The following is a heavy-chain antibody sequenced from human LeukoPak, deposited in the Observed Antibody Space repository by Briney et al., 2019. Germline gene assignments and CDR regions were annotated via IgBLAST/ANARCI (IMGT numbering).Heavy chain of an antibody. CDR3: ARDLSDYYDSSGFPNAFDI. CDR1: GFTFSSYS. Sequence: GGSLRLSCAASGFTFSSYSMNWVRQAPGKGLEWVSSISSSSYIYYADSVKGRFTISRDNAKNSLYLQMNSLRAEDTAVYYCARDLSDYYDSSGFPNAFDIWGQGTMVTVSS. CDR2: ISSSSYI. V-gene: IGHV3-21*01. D-gene: IGHD3-22*01. J-gene: IGHJ3*02.